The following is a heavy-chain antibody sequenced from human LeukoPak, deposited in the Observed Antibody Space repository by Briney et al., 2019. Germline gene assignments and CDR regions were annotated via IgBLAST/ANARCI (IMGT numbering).Heavy chain of an antibody. CDR1: GFTFSTYG. J-gene: IGHJ4*02. D-gene: IGHD3-10*01. V-gene: IGHV3-33*06. CDR3: AKDSYGSGPFDY. Sequence: PGRSLRLSCAASGFTFSTYGMHWVRQAPGKGLEWVAVIWADESNHFYVDSVKGRFTVSRDISRNTLYLQMNSLRAEDTAVYYCAKDSYGSGPFDYWGQGTLVTVSS. CDR2: IWADESNH.